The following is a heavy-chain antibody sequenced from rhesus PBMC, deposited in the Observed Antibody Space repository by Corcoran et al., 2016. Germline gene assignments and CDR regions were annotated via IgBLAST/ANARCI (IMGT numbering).Heavy chain of an antibody. V-gene: IGHV2-152*01. Sequence: QVTLKESGPALVKPTQTLTLTCTFSGFSLTTSGMGVGWIRQPPGKALEGLALIYWDDDKRYSTSLKSRLTISKDTSKNQVVLTMTNMDPMDTATYYCARAGELSGSWIPDGAFDFWGQGLRVTVSS. CDR2: IYWDDDK. CDR1: GFSLTTSGMG. D-gene: IGHD6-25*01. CDR3: ARAGELSGSWIPDGAFDF. J-gene: IGHJ3*01.